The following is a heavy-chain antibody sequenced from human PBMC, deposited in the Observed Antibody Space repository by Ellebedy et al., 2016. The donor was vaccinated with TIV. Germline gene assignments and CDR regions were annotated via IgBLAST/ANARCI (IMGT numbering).Heavy chain of an antibody. V-gene: IGHV3-21*01. D-gene: IGHD5-12*01. CDR1: GFSSSIYS. Sequence: GESLKISCVASGFSSSIYSFNWVRQAPGKGLEWVSTISPSGYIFYADSVKGRFTISRDNAKNSVYLQMNSLRAEDTAVYYCARDRHGGYDSLDYWGQGTLVTVSS. CDR2: ISPSGYI. CDR3: ARDRHGGYDSLDY. J-gene: IGHJ4*02.